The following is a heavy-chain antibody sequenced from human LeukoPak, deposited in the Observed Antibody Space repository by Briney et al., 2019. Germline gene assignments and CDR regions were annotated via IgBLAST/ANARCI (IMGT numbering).Heavy chain of an antibody. CDR1: GYTFTSYA. CDR3: ARGREVAGTVGY. D-gene: IGHD6-19*01. J-gene: IGHJ4*01. V-gene: IGHV1-2*02. CDR2: INTISGGT. Sequence: GASVKVSCKASGYTFTSYAMNWVRQAPGQGLEWIGWINTISGGTNYAQKFQGRVTMTRDTSISTAYMELSRLTSDDTAVYYCARGREVAGTVGYWGHGTLVTVSS.